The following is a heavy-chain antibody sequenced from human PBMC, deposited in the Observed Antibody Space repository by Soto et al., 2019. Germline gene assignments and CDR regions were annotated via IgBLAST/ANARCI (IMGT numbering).Heavy chain of an antibody. CDR3: ARLAPPKQHRHYDSWTGYYRVRILDY. CDR2: IDPSDSYT. J-gene: IGHJ4*02. CDR1: GYSFTSYW. Sequence: GESLKISCKGSGYSFTSYWISWVRQMPGKGLEWMGRIDPSDSYTNYSPSFQGHVTISADKSISTAYLQWSSLKASDTAMYYCARLAPPKQHRHYDSWTGYYRVRILDYWGQGTLVTVSS. V-gene: IGHV5-10-1*01. D-gene: IGHD3-3*01.